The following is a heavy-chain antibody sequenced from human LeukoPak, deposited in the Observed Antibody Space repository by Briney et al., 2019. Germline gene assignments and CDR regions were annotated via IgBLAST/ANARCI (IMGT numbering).Heavy chain of an antibody. CDR3: ARDRGALRFLEWLFDY. V-gene: IGHV3-21*01. CDR1: GFTFSSYS. Sequence: PGGSLRLSCAASGFTFSSYSMNWVRQAPGKGLEWVSSISSSSSYIYYADSVKGRFTISRDNAKNSLYLQMNSLRAEHTAVYYCARDRGALRFLEWLFDYWGQGTLVTVSS. CDR2: ISSSSSYI. J-gene: IGHJ4*02. D-gene: IGHD3-3*01.